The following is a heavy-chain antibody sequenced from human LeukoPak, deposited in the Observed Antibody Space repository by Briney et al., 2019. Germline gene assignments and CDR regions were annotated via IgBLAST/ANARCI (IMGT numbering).Heavy chain of an antibody. Sequence: GGSLRLSCAASGFTFSSYEMNWVRQAPGKGLEWVSYIGVSGSTMYYAESVKGRFTISRDNAKNSLYLQMNSLRAEDTAVYYCARERYCSSTSCPHGDLDYWGQGTLVSVCS. D-gene: IGHD2-2*01. CDR3: ARERYCSSTSCPHGDLDY. CDR1: GFTFSSYE. V-gene: IGHV3-48*03. J-gene: IGHJ4*02. CDR2: IGVSGSTM.